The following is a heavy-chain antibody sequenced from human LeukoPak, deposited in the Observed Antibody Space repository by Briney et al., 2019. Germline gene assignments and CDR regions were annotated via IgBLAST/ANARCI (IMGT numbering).Heavy chain of an antibody. CDR2: TWYDGSYK. CDR3: AKGRVARGFNDPFDI. J-gene: IGHJ3*02. V-gene: IGHV3-30*02. CDR1: GFTFNFCG. D-gene: IGHD3-3*01. Sequence: GGSLRLSCAASGFTFNFCGMHWVRQAPGKGLEWVAFTWYDGSYKRYIDSVNGRFTISRDNSKNTLYLQMNSLRVEDTAVYSCAKGRVARGFNDPFDIWGQGTMVTVSS.